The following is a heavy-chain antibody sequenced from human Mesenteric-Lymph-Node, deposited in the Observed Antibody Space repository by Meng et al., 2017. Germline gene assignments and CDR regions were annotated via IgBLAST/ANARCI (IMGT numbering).Heavy chain of an antibody. CDR3: ARAYNYDPTEA. D-gene: IGHD3-22*01. J-gene: IGHJ4*03. Sequence: SETLSLTCTVSGGSISSYYWSWIRQSPEKGLEWIGQINPSGGTTYNPSLKSLVTISVDTSKNQFSLKLSSVTAADTAVYFCARAYNYDPTEAWGQGTLVTSPQ. V-gene: IGHV4-34*01. CDR1: GGSISSYY. CDR2: INPSGGT.